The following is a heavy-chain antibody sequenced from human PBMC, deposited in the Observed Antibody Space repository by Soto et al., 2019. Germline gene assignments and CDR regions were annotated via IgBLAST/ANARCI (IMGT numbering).Heavy chain of an antibody. CDR3: TTDLTGEKDY. Sequence: EVQLVESGGGSVQPGGSLRLSCAASGFTFSSYWMHWVRQAPGKGLVWVSRTNPDGSSTSYADSVKGRFTISRDNAKNTLPRQMDSLRAEDTAVYHCTTDLTGEKDYWGQGTLVTVSS. CDR2: TNPDGSST. V-gene: IGHV3-74*01. J-gene: IGHJ4*02. D-gene: IGHD3-9*01. CDR1: GFTFSSYW.